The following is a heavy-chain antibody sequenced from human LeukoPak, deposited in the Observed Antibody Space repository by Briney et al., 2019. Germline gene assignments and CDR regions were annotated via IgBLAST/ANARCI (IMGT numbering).Heavy chain of an antibody. V-gene: IGHV1-69*01. CDR1: GGTFSSYA. CDR2: IIPIFGTA. CDR3: AREGALGILAYNWFDP. J-gene: IGHJ5*02. D-gene: IGHD7-27*01. Sequence: GSSVKVSCKASGGTFSSYAISWVRQAPEQGLEWMGGIIPIFGTANYAQKFQGRVTITADESTSTAYMELSSLRSEDTAVYYCAREGALGILAYNWFDPWGQGTLVTVSS.